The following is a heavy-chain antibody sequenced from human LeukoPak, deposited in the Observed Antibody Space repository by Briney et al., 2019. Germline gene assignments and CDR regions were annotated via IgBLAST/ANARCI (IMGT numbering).Heavy chain of an antibody. V-gene: IGHV3-7*03. D-gene: IGHD1-1*01. Sequence: PGGSLRLPCAASGFTFSSYWMSWVRQAPGKGLEWVANIKQDGSEKYYVDSVEGRFTISRDNAKNSLYLQMNSLRAEDTAVYYCARDRGSPDRTTGRSYGMDVWGKGTTVTVSS. J-gene: IGHJ6*04. CDR3: ARDRGSPDRTTGRSYGMDV. CDR1: GFTFSSYW. CDR2: IKQDGSEK.